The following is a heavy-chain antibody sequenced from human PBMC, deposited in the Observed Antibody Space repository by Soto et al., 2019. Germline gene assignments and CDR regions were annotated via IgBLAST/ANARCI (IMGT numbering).Heavy chain of an antibody. V-gene: IGHV1-69*12. CDR1: GGTFSSYA. D-gene: IGHD2-15*01. CDR2: IIPIFGTA. CDR3: ARDGRRYCSGRSCYPYYFDY. J-gene: IGHJ4*02. Sequence: QVQLVQSGAEVKKPGSSVKVSCKASGGTFSSYAISWVRQAPGQGLEWMGGIIPIFGTANYAQKFQGRVTITADESTSTAYMELSSLRSEDTAVYYCARDGRRYCSGRSCYPYYFDYWGQGTLVTVSS.